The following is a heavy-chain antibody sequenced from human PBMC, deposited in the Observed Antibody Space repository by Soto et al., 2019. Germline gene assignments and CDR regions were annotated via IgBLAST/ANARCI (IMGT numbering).Heavy chain of an antibody. CDR2: IYYSGST. CDR1: GGSISSYY. V-gene: IGHV4-59*01. Sequence: PSETLSLTCTVSGGSISSYYWSWIRQPPGKGLEWIGYIYYSGSTNYNPSLKSRVTISVDTSKNQFSLKLSSVTAADTAVYYCARDSGRYSSSWYYYYYGMDVWGQGTTVTVSS. D-gene: IGHD6-13*01. J-gene: IGHJ6*02. CDR3: ARDSGRYSSSWYYYYYGMDV.